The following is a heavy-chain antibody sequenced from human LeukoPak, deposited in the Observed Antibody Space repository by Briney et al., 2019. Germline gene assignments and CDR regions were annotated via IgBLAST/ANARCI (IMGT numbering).Heavy chain of an antibody. J-gene: IGHJ4*02. Sequence: GGSLRLSCAPSGFTLNTYWMSWVRQAPRKGVEWVANIKQEGSEKYYVHSVKGRFTISRDSAKNSLYLQMNSLRAEDTAVYYCARDIVVVSVAIYFDFWGQGTLVSVSS. V-gene: IGHV3-7*03. D-gene: IGHD2-2*02. CDR2: IKQEGSEK. CDR1: GFTLNTYW. CDR3: ARDIVVVSVAIYFDF.